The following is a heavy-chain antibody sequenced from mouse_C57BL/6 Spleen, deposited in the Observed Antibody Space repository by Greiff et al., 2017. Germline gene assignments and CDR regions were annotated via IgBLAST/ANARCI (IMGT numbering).Heavy chain of an antibody. J-gene: IGHJ4*01. CDR2: IWSGGST. V-gene: IGHV2-2*01. CDR3: GRSWGLGDYAMDY. Sequence: QVQLQQSGPGLVQPSQSLSITCTVSGFSLTSYGVHWVRQSPGKGLEWLGVIWSGGSTDYNAAFISRRSTSKDNSKSQVFFKMNSLQADDTAIYYCGRSWGLGDYAMDYWGQGTSVTVSS. D-gene: IGHD2-4*01. CDR1: GFSLTSYG.